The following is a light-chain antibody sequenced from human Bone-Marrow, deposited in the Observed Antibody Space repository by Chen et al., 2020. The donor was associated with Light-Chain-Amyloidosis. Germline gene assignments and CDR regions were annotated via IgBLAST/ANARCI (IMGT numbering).Light chain of an antibody. Sequence: DIVMTQSPLSLPVTPGEPASMSCRSSQSLLADNGHNYLDWYLQKPGQSPQLLIYVASNRASGVTHRFSGGGSGTDFTLKISIVEAEDVRIDYYMQTLQTPLTFVGGTKVEIK. CDR2: VAS. J-gene: IGKJ4*01. CDR1: QSLLADNGHNY. CDR3: MQTLQTPLT. V-gene: IGKV2-28*01.